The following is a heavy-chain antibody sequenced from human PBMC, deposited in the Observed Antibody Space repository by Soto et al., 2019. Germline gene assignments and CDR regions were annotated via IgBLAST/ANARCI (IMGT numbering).Heavy chain of an antibody. CDR1: GYALTSYG. V-gene: IGHV1-18*01. Sequence: ASVKVSCKASGYALTSYGISWVRQAPGQGLEWMGWISAYNGNTNYAQKLQGRVTMTTDTSTSTAYMELRSLRSDDTAVYYCARRGSDYYYYYYKDVWGQGTLVTVSS. CDR3: ARRGSDYYYYYYKDV. J-gene: IGHJ6*03. CDR2: ISAYNGNT.